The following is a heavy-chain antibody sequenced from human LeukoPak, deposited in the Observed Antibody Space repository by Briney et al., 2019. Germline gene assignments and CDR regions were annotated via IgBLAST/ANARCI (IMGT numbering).Heavy chain of an antibody. J-gene: IGHJ4*02. CDR3: HVLRYFDWILFDY. Sequence: GGSLRLSCAVSGFTFSSYSMNWVRQAPGKGLEWVSSISTSSSYIDYADSVKGRFTISRDNSKNTLYLQMNSLRAEDTAVYYCHVLRYFDWILFDYWGQGTVVTVSS. CDR1: GFTFSSYS. CDR2: ISTSSSYI. V-gene: IGHV3-21*04. D-gene: IGHD3-9*01.